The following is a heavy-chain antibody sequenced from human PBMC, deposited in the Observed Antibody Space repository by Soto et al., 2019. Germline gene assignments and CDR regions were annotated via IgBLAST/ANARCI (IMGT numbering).Heavy chain of an antibody. Sequence: SETLSLTCTVSGGSFSSGGYFWSWILQHPGKALEWIGYISYSGRTYYNPSLKSRVTISVDTSKNQFSLKLSSVTAADTAVYYCARLNRDGYNFDYWGQGTLVTVSS. CDR2: ISYSGRT. CDR1: GGSFSSGGYF. J-gene: IGHJ4*02. CDR3: ARLNRDGYNFDY. D-gene: IGHD5-12*01. V-gene: IGHV4-31*03.